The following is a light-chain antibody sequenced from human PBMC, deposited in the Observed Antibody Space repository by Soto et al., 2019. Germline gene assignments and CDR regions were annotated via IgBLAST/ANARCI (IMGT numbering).Light chain of an antibody. CDR2: EVS. J-gene: IGLJ1*01. V-gene: IGLV2-14*01. CDR3: SSYTTSSTLGV. CDR1: TTDVGAYNY. Sequence: QSALTQPASVSGSPGQSITISCTGTTTDVGAYNYVSWYQQHPGKAPKLMIYEVSNRPSGVSNRFSGSKSGTTASLTISWLQAEDEGDYYCSSYTTSSTLGVFGTGTKLTVL.